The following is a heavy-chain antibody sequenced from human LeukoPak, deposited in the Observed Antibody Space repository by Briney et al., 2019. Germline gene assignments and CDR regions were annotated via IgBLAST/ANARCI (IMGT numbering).Heavy chain of an antibody. Sequence: PGRSLRLSCAASGFTFSSPGMHWVRQAPGKGLEWVAVIWFDGTNKYYADSVKGRFTISRDNSKSTLYLQMNSLRAEDTAVYYCAREKGIAARLDYWGQGTLVTVSS. CDR3: AREKGIAARLDY. CDR1: GFTFSSPG. CDR2: IWFDGTNK. D-gene: IGHD6-6*01. V-gene: IGHV3-33*01. J-gene: IGHJ4*02.